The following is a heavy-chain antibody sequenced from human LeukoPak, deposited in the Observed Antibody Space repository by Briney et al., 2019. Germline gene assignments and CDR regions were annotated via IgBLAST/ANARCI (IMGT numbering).Heavy chain of an antibody. CDR1: GFTFSSYE. CDR3: ARDSFWGLTTVTKYFDY. D-gene: IGHD4-17*01. Sequence: GGSLRLSCAASGFTFSSYEMNWVRQAPGKGLEWVSYISSSGSTIYYADSVKGRFTISRDNAKDSLYLQMNSLRAEDTAVYYCARDSFWGLTTVTKYFDYWGQGTLVTVSS. V-gene: IGHV3-48*03. J-gene: IGHJ4*02. CDR2: ISSSGSTI.